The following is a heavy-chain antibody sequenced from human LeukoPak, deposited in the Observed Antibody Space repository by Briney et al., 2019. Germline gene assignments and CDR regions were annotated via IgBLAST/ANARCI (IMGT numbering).Heavy chain of an antibody. V-gene: IGHV3-48*01. Sequence: GGSLRLSCAASGFTFNRYSMNWVRQAPGKGLEWVSYIAYTGTIHYADSVKGRFTISRDDAKNSLCLHMNSLRAEDTAVYYCTRDPRALDYWGQGTLVTVPS. CDR1: GFTFNRYS. CDR3: TRDPRALDY. J-gene: IGHJ4*02. CDR2: IAYTGTI.